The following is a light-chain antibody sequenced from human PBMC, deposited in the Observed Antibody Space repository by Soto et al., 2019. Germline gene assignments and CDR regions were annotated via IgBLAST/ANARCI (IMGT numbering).Light chain of an antibody. J-gene: IGKJ4*01. CDR1: QTVSSSF. CDR3: QQYGSSPLT. Sequence: EIVLTQSPGTVSLSPGERATLSCRASQTVSSSFIAWYQQKPGQAPRLLISGASRRATGIPDRFSGSGSGTDFILTISRLEPEDFAVYYCQQYGSSPLTFGGGTKVDIK. CDR2: GAS. V-gene: IGKV3-20*01.